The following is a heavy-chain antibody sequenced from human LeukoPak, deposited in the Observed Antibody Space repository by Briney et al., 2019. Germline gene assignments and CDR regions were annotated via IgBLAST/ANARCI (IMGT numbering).Heavy chain of an antibody. J-gene: IGHJ5*02. D-gene: IGHD6-19*01. Sequence: KSSETLSLTCTVSGGSISSGGYYWSWIRQHPGKGLEWIGYIYYSGSTYYNPSLKSRVTISVGTSKNQFSLKLSSVTAADTAVYYCARVDSSGWYDGGWFDPWGQGTLVTVSS. CDR2: IYYSGST. V-gene: IGHV4-31*03. CDR1: GGSISSGGYY. CDR3: ARVDSSGWYDGGWFDP.